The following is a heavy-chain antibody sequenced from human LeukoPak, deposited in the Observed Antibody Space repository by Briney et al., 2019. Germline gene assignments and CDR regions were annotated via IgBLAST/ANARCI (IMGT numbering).Heavy chain of an antibody. CDR2: ISAYNGNT. CDR3: ARGFRHALEPYGSDY. V-gene: IGHV1-18*01. Sequence: GASVKVSCKASGYTFTSYGISWVRQAPGQGLEWMGWISAYNGNTNYAQKLQGRVTMTTDTSTSTAYMELRSLRSDDTAVYYCARGFRHALEPYGSDYWGQGTLVTVSS. D-gene: IGHD1-1*01. J-gene: IGHJ4*02. CDR1: GYTFTSYG.